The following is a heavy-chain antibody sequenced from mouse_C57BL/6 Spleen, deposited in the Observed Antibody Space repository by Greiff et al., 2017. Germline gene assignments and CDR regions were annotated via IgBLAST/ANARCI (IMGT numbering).Heavy chain of an antibody. V-gene: IGHV5-9-1*02. J-gene: IGHJ4*01. CDR1: GFTFSSYA. D-gene: IGHD3-2*02. Sequence: EVNVVESGEGLVKPGGSLKLSCAASGFTFSSYAMSWVRQTPEKRLEWVAYISSGGDYIYYADTVKGRFTISRDNARNTLYLQMSSLKSEDTAMYYCTRDQERVYAMDYWGQGTSVTVSS. CDR3: TRDQERVYAMDY. CDR2: ISSGGDYI.